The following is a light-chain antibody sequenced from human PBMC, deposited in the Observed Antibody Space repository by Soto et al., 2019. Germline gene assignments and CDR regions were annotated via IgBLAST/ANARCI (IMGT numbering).Light chain of an antibody. Sequence: IQITPCPSTLSASVGDRVTITCRASQSISSWLAWYQQKPGKAPKLLIYKASSLESGVPSRFSGSGSGTEFTLTIISLQPEDFATYYCQQSYSTLSITFGQGTRLEIK. J-gene: IGKJ5*01. CDR3: QQSYSTLSIT. V-gene: IGKV1-5*03. CDR1: QSISSW. CDR2: KAS.